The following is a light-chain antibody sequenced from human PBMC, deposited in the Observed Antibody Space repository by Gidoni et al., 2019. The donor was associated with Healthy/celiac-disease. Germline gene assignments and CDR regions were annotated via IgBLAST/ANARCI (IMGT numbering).Light chain of an antibody. V-gene: IGKV3-20*01. CDR1: QSVSSSH. Sequence: EIVLTLSPGTLSLSPGERATLSCRASQSVSSSHLAWYQQKPGQATRLLIYGASSKVTGIPDRFSGSGSGADFTLTISRLEPEDFAVYYCQQYGSSPLTFGGGTKVEIK. CDR3: QQYGSSPLT. J-gene: IGKJ4*01. CDR2: GAS.